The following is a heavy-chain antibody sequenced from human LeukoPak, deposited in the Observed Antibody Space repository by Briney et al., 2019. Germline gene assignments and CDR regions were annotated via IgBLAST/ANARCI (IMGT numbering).Heavy chain of an antibody. CDR2: IKQDGSEK. J-gene: IGHJ4*02. CDR3: ARAKGILTGYHAFDY. D-gene: IGHD3-9*01. Sequence: PGGSLRLSCAASGFTFSSYWMSWVRQAPGKGLEWVANIKQDGSEKYYVDSVKGRFTISRDNAKNSLYLQMNSLRAEDTAVYYCARAKGILTGYHAFDYWGQGTLVTVSS. CDR1: GFTFSSYW. V-gene: IGHV3-7*01.